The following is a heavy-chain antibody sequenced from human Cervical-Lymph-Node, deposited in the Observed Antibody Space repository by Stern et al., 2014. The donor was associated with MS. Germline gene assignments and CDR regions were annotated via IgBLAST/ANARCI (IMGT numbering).Heavy chain of an antibody. J-gene: IGHJ4*02. CDR2: ISSSSGYI. Sequence: MQLVQSGGGLVKPGGSLRLSCAASGFTFSSYSMNWVRQAPGKGLEWVSSISSSSGYIYYSDSVKGRFTISRDNAKNSLYLHMNSLRAEDTAVYYCARFTYYYDSSGYDYWGQGTLVTVSS. CDR3: ARFTYYYDSSGYDY. D-gene: IGHD3-22*01. V-gene: IGHV3-21*01. CDR1: GFTFSSYS.